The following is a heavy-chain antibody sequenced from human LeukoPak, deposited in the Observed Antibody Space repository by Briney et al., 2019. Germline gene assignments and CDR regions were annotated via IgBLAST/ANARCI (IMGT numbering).Heavy chain of an antibody. D-gene: IGHD6-19*01. CDR1: GGSISSGGYY. V-gene: IGHV4-61*08. CDR3: ARHSAYERGWRPYYFDY. Sequence: QPSETLSLTCTVSGGSISSGGYYWSWIRQHPGKGLEWIGYIYYSGSTNYNPSLKSRVTISVDTSKNQFSLKLSSVTAADTAVYYCARHSAYERGWRPYYFDYWGQGTLVTVSS. CDR2: IYYSGST. J-gene: IGHJ4*02.